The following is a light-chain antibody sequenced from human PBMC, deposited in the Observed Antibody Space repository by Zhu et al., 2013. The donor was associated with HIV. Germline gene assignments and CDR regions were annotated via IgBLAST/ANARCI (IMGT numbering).Light chain of an antibody. CDR3: ESWDDRLNGRV. CDR2: TDN. Sequence: QSLLTQPPSVSGAPGQRVTISCSGGSSNVGTNLVRWYRQVPGAAPKVVVYTDNQRPSWVPARFSGSRSGTTASLAISGLQYEDEADYYCESWDDRLNGRVFGGGTKLTVL. CDR1: SSNVGTNL. V-gene: IGLV1-44*01. J-gene: IGLJ3*02.